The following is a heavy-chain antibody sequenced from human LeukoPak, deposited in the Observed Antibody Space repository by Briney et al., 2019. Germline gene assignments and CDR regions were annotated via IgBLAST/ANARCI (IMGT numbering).Heavy chain of an antibody. CDR2: ISSSGSTI. Sequence: GGSLRLSCAASGFTFSSYEMNWVRQAPGRGLEWVSYISSSGSTIYYADSVKGRFTISRDNAKNSLYLQMNSLRAEDTAVYYCARGQRVAAYFDYXGQGTLVTVS. J-gene: IGHJ4*02. CDR3: ARGQRVAAYFDY. D-gene: IGHD2-15*01. V-gene: IGHV3-48*03. CDR1: GFTFSSYE.